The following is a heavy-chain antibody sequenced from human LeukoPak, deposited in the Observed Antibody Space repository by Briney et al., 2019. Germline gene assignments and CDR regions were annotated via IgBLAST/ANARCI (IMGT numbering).Heavy chain of an antibody. V-gene: IGHV3-30*04. CDR3: ARDGGYYDSSGFYYYYYMDV. CDR1: GFTFSSYA. CDR2: ISYDGSNK. J-gene: IGHJ6*03. Sequence: GGSLRLSCAASGFTFSSYAMHWVRQAPGKGLEWVAVISYDGSNKYYADSVKGRFTISRDNSKNTLYLQMNSLRAEDTAVYYCARDGGYYDSSGFYYYYYMDVWGKGTTVTVSS. D-gene: IGHD3-22*01.